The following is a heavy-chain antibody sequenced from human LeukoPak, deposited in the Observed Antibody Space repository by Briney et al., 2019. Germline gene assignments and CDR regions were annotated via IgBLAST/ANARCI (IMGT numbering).Heavy chain of an antibody. CDR1: GFTFTNYA. J-gene: IGHJ3*02. CDR3: AKGGWFGQSPSYAFHI. V-gene: IGHV3-23*01. CDR2: VSVTGGTT. D-gene: IGHD3-10*01. Sequence: GGSLRLSCAASGFTFTNYAMSWVRQAPGKGLQWVSGVSVTGGTTHHADSVKGLFTISRDNSKNTLYLQMNSLRADDTAVYYCAKGGWFGQSPSYAFHIWGQGTMDTVSS.